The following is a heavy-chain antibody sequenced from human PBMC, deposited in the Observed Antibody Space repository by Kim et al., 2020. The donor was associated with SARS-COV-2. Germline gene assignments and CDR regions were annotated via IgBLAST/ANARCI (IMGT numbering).Heavy chain of an antibody. CDR2: INPSGGST. V-gene: IGHV1-46*01. CDR3: ARGTGYSSGWYIISGSDYYGMDV. D-gene: IGHD6-19*01. CDR1: GYTFTSYY. Sequence: ASVKVSCKASGYTFTSYYMHWVRQAPGQGLEWMGIINPSGGSTSYAQKFQGRVTMTRDTSTSTVYMELSSLRSEDTAVYYCARGTGYSSGWYIISGSDYYGMDVWGQGTTVTVSS. J-gene: IGHJ6*02.